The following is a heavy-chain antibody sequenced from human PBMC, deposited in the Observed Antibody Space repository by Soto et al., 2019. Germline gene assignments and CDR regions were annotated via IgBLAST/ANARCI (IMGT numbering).Heavy chain of an antibody. Sequence: ASVKVSCKASGYTFTSYYMHWVRQAPGQGLEWMGIINPSGGSTSYAQKFQGRVTMTRDTSTSTVYMELSSLRSEDTAVYYCARGGTTYYYDSSGYPGAFDIWGQGTMVTVSS. D-gene: IGHD3-22*01. CDR2: INPSGGST. CDR3: ARGGTTYYYDSSGYPGAFDI. J-gene: IGHJ3*02. V-gene: IGHV1-46*01. CDR1: GYTFTSYY.